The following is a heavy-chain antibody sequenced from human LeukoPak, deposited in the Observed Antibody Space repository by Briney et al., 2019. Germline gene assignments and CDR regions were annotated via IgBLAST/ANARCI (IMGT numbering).Heavy chain of an antibody. V-gene: IGHV3-23*01. Sequence: GGSLRLSCAASGFTFSSYAMSWVRQAPGKGLEWVSAISCSGGSTYYAYSVKGRFTIFIDNSKNPLYLQRNSRRAGDMAVYYCAKDFSAWFGELMGFDYWGQGTLVTVSS. CDR1: GFTFSSYA. D-gene: IGHD3-10*01. CDR3: AKDFSAWFGELMGFDY. CDR2: ISCSGGST. J-gene: IGHJ4*02.